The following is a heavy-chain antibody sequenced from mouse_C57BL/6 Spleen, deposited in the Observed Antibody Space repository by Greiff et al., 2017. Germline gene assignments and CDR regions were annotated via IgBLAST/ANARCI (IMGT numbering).Heavy chain of an antibody. CDR1: GYTFTSYW. CDR2: IHPNSGST. Sequence: QVQLQQPGAELVKPGASVKLSCKASGYTFTSYWMHWVKQRPGQGLEWIGMIHPNSGSTNYNEKFTSKATLTVDKSSSTAYMQLSSLTSEDAAVYYCARPPTMVTGYYFDYWGQGTTLTVSS. CDR3: ARPPTMVTGYYFDY. V-gene: IGHV1-64*01. D-gene: IGHD2-9*01. J-gene: IGHJ2*01.